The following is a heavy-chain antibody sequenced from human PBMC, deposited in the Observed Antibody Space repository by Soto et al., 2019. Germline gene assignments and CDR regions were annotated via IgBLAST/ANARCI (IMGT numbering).Heavy chain of an antibody. Sequence: GGSLRLSCAASGFTFGNAWMNWVRQAPGKGLEWVGRIKSKTDGGTTDYAAPVKGRFTISRDDSKNTLYLQMNSLKTEDTAVYYCTTDYDDGVAYGMDVWGQGTTVTVSS. CDR2: IKSKTDGGTT. CDR1: GFTFGNAW. D-gene: IGHD4-17*01. V-gene: IGHV3-15*07. J-gene: IGHJ6*02. CDR3: TTDYDDGVAYGMDV.